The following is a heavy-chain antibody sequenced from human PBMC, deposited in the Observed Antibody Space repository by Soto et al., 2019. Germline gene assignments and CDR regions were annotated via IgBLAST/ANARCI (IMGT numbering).Heavy chain of an antibody. V-gene: IGHV1-69*06. CDR1: GGTFSSYA. CDR2: IIPIFGTA. Sequence: HVQLVQSGAEVKKPGSSVKVSCKASGGTFSSYAISWVRQAPGQGLEWMGGIIPIFGTANYAQKFQGRVTITADKSMSTAYMELSSLRSEDTAVYYCAREAVGYCSSTSCYRPGYYYYGMDVWGQGTTVTVSS. CDR3: AREAVGYCSSTSCYRPGYYYYGMDV. J-gene: IGHJ6*02. D-gene: IGHD2-2*01.